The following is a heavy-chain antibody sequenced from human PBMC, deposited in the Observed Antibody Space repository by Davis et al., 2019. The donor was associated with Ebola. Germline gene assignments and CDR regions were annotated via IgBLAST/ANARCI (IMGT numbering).Heavy chain of an antibody. V-gene: IGHV3-73*01. Sequence: GGSLRLSCVASGLTFTDSAIHWVCQAPGKGLEWVGRVRRKANFYETSYGASVRGRFIISRDDSKKMAYLPMNSLQTGDTAIYYCTVRFDYWGRGTLVTVSS. CDR1: GLTFTDSA. CDR2: VRRKANFYET. CDR3: TVRFDY. J-gene: IGHJ4*02.